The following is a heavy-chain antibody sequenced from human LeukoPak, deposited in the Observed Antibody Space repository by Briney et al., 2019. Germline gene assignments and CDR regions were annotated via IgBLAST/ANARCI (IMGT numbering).Heavy chain of an antibody. CDR1: GHSISSTYY. V-gene: IGHV4-59*01. CDR3: ARGSIAAAGIDY. CDR2: IYYSGST. D-gene: IGHD6-13*01. Sequence: SETLSLTCAVSGHSISSTYYWSWIRQPPGKGLEWIGYIYYSGSTNYNPSLKSRVTISVDTSKNQFSLKLSSVTAADTAVYYCARGSIAAAGIDYWGQGTLVTVSS. J-gene: IGHJ4*02.